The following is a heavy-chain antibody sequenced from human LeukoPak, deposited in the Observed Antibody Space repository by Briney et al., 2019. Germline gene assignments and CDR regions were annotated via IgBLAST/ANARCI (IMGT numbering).Heavy chain of an antibody. CDR3: VRDSDGQTRADDPFDI. V-gene: IGHV1-8*03. CDR2: MNPNSGNT. CDR1: GYTFTNVD. J-gene: IGHJ3*02. D-gene: IGHD5-24*01. Sequence: ASVKVSCRASGYTFTNVDINWVRQASGQGREWMGWMNPNSGNTDYAQSFQGRVTLTRDTSLSTAYMELSSLTSDDTAVYYCVRDSDGQTRADDPFDIWGQGTMVTVSS.